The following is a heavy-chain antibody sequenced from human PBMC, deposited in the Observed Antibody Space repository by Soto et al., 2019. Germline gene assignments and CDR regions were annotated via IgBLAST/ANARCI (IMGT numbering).Heavy chain of an antibody. CDR3: ASPQQWVGQRGDFDY. V-gene: IGHV3-7*05. Sequence: EVQLVESGGGLVQPGGSLRLSCAASGFTFSSYWMSWVRQAPGKGLEWVANIRQDGSDKYYVDSVKGRFTISRDNSKNSLYLQMNSLIAEDTAIYYCASPQQWVGQRGDFDYWGQGTLVTVSS. CDR2: IRQDGSDK. D-gene: IGHD6-19*01. CDR1: GFTFSSYW. J-gene: IGHJ4*02.